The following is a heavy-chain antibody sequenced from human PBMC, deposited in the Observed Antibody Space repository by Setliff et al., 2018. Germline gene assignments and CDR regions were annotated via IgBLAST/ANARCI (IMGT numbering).Heavy chain of an antibody. V-gene: IGHV4-4*07. D-gene: IGHD6-19*01. CDR3: AREQWLDPPGYYYMDV. CDR2: IYIGGSA. J-gene: IGHJ6*03. Sequence: SETLSLTCTVSGGSISSYYWSWIRQPAGKGLEWIGHIYIGGSAKYNPSLKSRVTMSIDTSKNQFSLKLNSVTAADMAVHYCAREQWLDPPGYYYMDVWAKGTTVTVSS. CDR1: GGSISSYY.